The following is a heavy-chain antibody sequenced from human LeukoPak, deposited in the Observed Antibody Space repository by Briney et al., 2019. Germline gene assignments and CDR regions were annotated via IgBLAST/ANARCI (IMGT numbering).Heavy chain of an antibody. V-gene: IGHV4-30-2*01. Sequence: SETLSLTCTVSGGSISSGAYSWSWIRQPPGKGLDWIGYIYLSGSTYYNPSLTSRVTMSIDASQNQFSLKLSSVTAADTAVYYCARTVSGSFYFNNWGQGTLVTVSS. D-gene: IGHD1-26*01. CDR1: GGSISSGAYS. CDR2: IYLSGST. J-gene: IGHJ4*02. CDR3: ARTVSGSFYFNN.